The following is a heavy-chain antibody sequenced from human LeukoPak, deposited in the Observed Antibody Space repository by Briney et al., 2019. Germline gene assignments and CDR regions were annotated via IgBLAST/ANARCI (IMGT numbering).Heavy chain of an antibody. CDR3: ARVRAVTLDY. Sequence: PSETLSLTCTVSGGSISSYYWSWIRQPPGKGLEWIGSIYHSGSTYYNPSLKSRVTISVDTSKNQFSLKLSSVTAADTAVYYCARVRAVTLDYWGQGTLVTVSS. J-gene: IGHJ4*02. CDR2: IYHSGST. D-gene: IGHD4-11*01. CDR1: GGSISSYY. V-gene: IGHV4-38-2*02.